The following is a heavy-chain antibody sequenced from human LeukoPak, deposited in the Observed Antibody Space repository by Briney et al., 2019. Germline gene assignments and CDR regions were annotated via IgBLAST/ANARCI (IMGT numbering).Heavy chain of an antibody. Sequence: ASVKVSCKASGYTFTSYYMHWVRQAPGQGLEWMGWINPNSGGTNYAQKFQGRVTMTRDTSISTAYMELSRLRSDDTAVYYCARVGYCSSTSCYSEFDYWGQGTLVTVSS. J-gene: IGHJ4*02. CDR3: ARVGYCSSTSCYSEFDY. CDR1: GYTFTSYY. CDR2: INPNSGGT. V-gene: IGHV1-2*02. D-gene: IGHD2-2*01.